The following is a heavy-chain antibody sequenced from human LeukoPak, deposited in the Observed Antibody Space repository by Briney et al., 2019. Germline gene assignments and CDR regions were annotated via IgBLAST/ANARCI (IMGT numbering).Heavy chain of an antibody. CDR1: GDSISSGSYY. V-gene: IGHV4-61*02. CDR3: ARGRVEMATIDFDY. J-gene: IGHJ4*02. D-gene: IGHD5-24*01. CDR2: IYTSGST. Sequence: PSQTLSLTCTVSGDSISSGSYYWSWIRQPAGKGLEWIGRIYTSGSTNYNPSLKSRVTISVDTSKKQFSLKLSSVTAADTAMYYCARGRVEMATIDFDYWGQGTLVTVSS.